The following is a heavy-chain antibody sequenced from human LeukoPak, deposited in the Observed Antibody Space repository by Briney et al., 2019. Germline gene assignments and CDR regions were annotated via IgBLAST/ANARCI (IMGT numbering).Heavy chain of an antibody. J-gene: IGHJ6*02. CDR3: ARESYCSSTSCYSDYYYYGMDV. D-gene: IGHD2-2*01. CDR1: GGTFGSYA. Sequence: ASVKVSCKASGGTFGSYAISWVRQAPGQGLEWMGGIIPIFGTANYAQKFQGRVTITADESTSTAYMELSSLRSEDTAVYYCARESYCSSTSCYSDYYYYGMDVWGQGTTVTVSS. V-gene: IGHV1-69*01. CDR2: IIPIFGTA.